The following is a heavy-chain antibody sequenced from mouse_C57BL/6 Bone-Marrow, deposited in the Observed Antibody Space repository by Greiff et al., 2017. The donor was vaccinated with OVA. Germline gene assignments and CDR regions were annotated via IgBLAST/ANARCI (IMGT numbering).Heavy chain of an antibody. Sequence: QVQLQQPGAELVMPGASVKLSCKASGYTFTSYWMHWVKQRPGQGLEWIGEIDPSDSYTNYNQKFKGKSTLTVDKSSSTAYMQLSSLTSEDSAVYYCARSETLLFDYWGQGTTLTVSS. J-gene: IGHJ2*01. CDR2: IDPSDSYT. CDR3: ARSETLLFDY. CDR1: GYTFTSYW. V-gene: IGHV1-69*01.